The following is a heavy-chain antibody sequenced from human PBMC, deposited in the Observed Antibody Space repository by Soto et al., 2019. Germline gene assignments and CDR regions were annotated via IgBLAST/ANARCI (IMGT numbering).Heavy chain of an antibody. CDR2: INPNSGGT. CDR1: GYTFTGYY. V-gene: IGHV1-2*04. CDR3: ARDLSGYCSGGSCGYYFDY. J-gene: IGHJ4*02. D-gene: IGHD2-15*01. Sequence: ASVKVSCKASGYTFTGYYMHWVRQAPGQGLEWMGWINPNSGGTNYAQKFQGWVTMTRDTSISTAYMELSRLRSDDTAVYYCARDLSGYCSGGSCGYYFDYWGQGTLVTVSS.